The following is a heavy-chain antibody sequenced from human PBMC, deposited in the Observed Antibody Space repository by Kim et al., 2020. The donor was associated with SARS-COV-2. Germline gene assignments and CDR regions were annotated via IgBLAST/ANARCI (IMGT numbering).Heavy chain of an antibody. CDR1: GFTFSSYA. J-gene: IGHJ4*02. D-gene: IGHD5-12*01. CDR3: VRDRGGYDSPLEWRHFDY. CDR2: ISYDGSNK. V-gene: IGHV3-30*04. Sequence: GGSLRLSCAASGFTFSSYAMHWVRQAPGKGLEWVAVISYDGSNKYYADSVKGRFTISRDNSKNTLYLQMNSLRAEDTAVYYCVRDRGGYDSPLEWRHFDYWGQGTLVTVSS.